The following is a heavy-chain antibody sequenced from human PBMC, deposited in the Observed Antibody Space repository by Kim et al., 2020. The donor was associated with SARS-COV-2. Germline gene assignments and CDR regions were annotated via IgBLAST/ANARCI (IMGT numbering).Heavy chain of an antibody. J-gene: IGHJ2*01. CDR3: ARDESSSWFSDWYFDL. D-gene: IGHD6-13*01. Sequence: SETLSLTCTVSGGSISSGSYYWSWIRQPAGKGLEWIGRIYTSGSTNYNPSLKSRVTISVDTSKNQFSLKLSSVTAADTAVYYCARDESSSWFSDWYFDLWGRGTLVTVSS. CDR1: GGSISSGSYY. V-gene: IGHV4-61*02. CDR2: IYTSGST.